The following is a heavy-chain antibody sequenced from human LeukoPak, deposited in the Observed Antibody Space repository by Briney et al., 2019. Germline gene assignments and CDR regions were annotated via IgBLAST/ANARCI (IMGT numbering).Heavy chain of an antibody. CDR1: GGSISSGGYY. CDR3: ARLLYGDYPDY. D-gene: IGHD4-17*01. J-gene: IGHJ4*02. V-gene: IGHV4-61*08. Sequence: PSETLSLTCTVSGGSISSGGYYWSWIRQHPGKGLEWIGYIYYSGSTNYNPSLKSRVTISVDTSKNQFSLKLSSVTAADTAVYYCARLLYGDYPDYWGQGTLVTVSS. CDR2: IYYSGST.